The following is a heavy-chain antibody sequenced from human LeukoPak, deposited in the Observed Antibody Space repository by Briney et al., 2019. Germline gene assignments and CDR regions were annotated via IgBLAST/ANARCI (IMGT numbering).Heavy chain of an antibody. CDR3: AKFVGMNVIHDVFDY. D-gene: IGHD2/OR15-2a*01. CDR2: ISYDGSNK. CDR1: GFTFSSYG. J-gene: IGHJ4*02. Sequence: GRSLRLSCAASGFTFSSYGMHWVRQAPDKGLEWVAVISYDGSNKYYADSVKGRFTISRDNSKNTLYLQMNSLRAEDTAVYYCAKFVGMNVIHDVFDYWGQGTLVTVSS. V-gene: IGHV3-30*18.